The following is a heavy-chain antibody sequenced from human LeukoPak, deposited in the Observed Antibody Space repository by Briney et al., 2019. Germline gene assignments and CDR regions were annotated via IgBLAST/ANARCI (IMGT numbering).Heavy chain of an antibody. Sequence: SQTLSLTCTVSGGSLSSGGSYWSWIRQHPGKGLEWIGYIYYSGSTYYNPSLKSRVTISVDTSKSQFSLKLSSVTAADTAVYYCARGDILTGYYMGYYFDYWGQGTLVTVSS. CDR1: GGSLSSGGSY. CDR3: ARGDILTGYYMGYYFDY. V-gene: IGHV4-31*03. D-gene: IGHD3-9*01. J-gene: IGHJ4*02. CDR2: IYYSGST.